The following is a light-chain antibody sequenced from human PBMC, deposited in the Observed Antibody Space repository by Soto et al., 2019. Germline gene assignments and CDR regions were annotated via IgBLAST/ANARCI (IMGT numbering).Light chain of an antibody. CDR1: QSVLYSSNNDNY. J-gene: IGKJ2*01. CDR3: QQYYSRPQT. V-gene: IGKV4-1*01. Sequence: DIVMTQSPDSLAVSLGERATINCKSSQSVLYSSNNDNYLAWYQQKPGQPPKLLIYWASTRESGVPDRFSGSGSGTDFTLTISSLQAEDVAVYYCQQYYSRPQTFGQGTKLEIK. CDR2: WAS.